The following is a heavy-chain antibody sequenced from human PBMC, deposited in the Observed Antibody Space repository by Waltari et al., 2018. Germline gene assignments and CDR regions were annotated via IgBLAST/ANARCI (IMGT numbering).Heavy chain of an antibody. J-gene: IGHJ5*02. V-gene: IGHV1-2*02. CDR2: VNPNSGGT. CDR3: ARHPYCSGGSCSADYNWFDP. D-gene: IGHD2-15*01. CDR1: GYTFTGYY. Sequence: QVQLVQSGAEVKKPGASVKVSCKASGYTFTGYYMHWVRQAPGQGLEWMGWVNPNSGGTNYAQKFQGRVTRTRDTSISTAYLQWSSLKASDTAMYYCARHPYCSGGSCSADYNWFDPWGQGTLVTVSS.